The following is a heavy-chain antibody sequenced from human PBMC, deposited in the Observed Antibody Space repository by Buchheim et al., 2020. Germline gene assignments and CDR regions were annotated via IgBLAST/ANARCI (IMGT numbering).Heavy chain of an antibody. J-gene: IGHJ4*02. D-gene: IGHD1-1*01. V-gene: IGHV3-23*01. CDR2: ITIGGDT. Sequence: EVQLLESGGGLVQPGGSLRLSCVASGFTFSKHDMNWVRQAPGKGPQWVSGITIGGDTYYADSVKGRVTISRDNSKDTLYLHMNSLRAEDTAIYYCANLQLPSNWGQGTL. CDR3: ANLQLPSN. CDR1: GFTFSKHD.